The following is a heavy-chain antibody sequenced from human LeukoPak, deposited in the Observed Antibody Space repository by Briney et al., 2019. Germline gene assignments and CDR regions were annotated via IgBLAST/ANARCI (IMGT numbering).Heavy chain of an antibody. CDR1: GFTFSSYS. CDR2: ISSSSSYI. D-gene: IGHD2-15*01. Sequence: PGGSLRLSCAASGFTFSSYSMNWVRQAPGKGLEWVSSISSSSSYIYYADSVKGRFTTSRDNAKNSLYLQMNSLRAEDTAVYYCARDLFSSIAVSTYYGMDVWGQGTTVTVSS. J-gene: IGHJ6*02. CDR3: ARDLFSSIAVSTYYGMDV. V-gene: IGHV3-21*01.